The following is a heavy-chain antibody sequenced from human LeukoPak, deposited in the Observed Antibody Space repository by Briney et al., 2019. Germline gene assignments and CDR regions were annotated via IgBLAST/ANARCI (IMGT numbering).Heavy chain of an antibody. J-gene: IGHJ6*02. D-gene: IGHD5-12*01. CDR2: ISYDGNTK. CDR3: AKEGSPMVATTMDV. Sequence: PGGSLRLSCAASGFTFSTYGMHWVRQAPGKGLEWVAVISYDGNTKYYADSAKGRFTISRDNSKNTLYLQMSSLRAEDTAVYYCAKEGSPMVATTMDVWGQGTTVTVSS. CDR1: GFTFSTYG. V-gene: IGHV3-30*18.